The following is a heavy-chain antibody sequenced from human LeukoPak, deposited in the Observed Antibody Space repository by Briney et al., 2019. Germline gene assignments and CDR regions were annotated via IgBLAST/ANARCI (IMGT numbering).Heavy chain of an antibody. V-gene: IGHV4-34*01. CDR2: ITHSGST. CDR1: VGSFSGYY. CDR3: ARGYYGSGSHCCHMDV. Sequence: SETLSLTRAVYVGSFSGYYWSWIRQPPGKGLEWIGEITHSGSTNYNSSLKSRVTISVDTSKNQFSLKLSSVTAADTAVYYCARGYYGSGSHCCHMDVWGKGTTITVS. J-gene: IGHJ6*03. D-gene: IGHD3-10*01.